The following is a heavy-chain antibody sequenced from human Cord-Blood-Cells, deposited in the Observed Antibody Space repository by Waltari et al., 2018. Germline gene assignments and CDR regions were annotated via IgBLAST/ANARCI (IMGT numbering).Heavy chain of an antibody. CDR1: GFTVSSNC. J-gene: IGHJ6*02. V-gene: IGHV3-53*01. CDR2: IYSGGST. D-gene: IGHD1-26*01. Sequence: EVQLVESGGGLIQPGGSLRLPCAASGFTVSSNCMIWVRQAPGKGLEWVSVIYSGGSTSYADSVKGRFTISRDNSKNTLYLQMNSLRAEDTAVYYCARDRDSGSSSGYYYGMDVWGQGTMVTVSS. CDR3: ARDRDSGSSSGYYYGMDV.